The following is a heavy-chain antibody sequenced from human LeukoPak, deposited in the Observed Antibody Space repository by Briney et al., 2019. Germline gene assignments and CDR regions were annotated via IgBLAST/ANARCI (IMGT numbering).Heavy chain of an antibody. J-gene: IGHJ4*02. CDR1: GGTFSNYA. V-gene: IGHV1-69*01. CDR3: ARVWGQGSSGYFPF. D-gene: IGHD3-22*01. Sequence: SVKVSCKASGGTFSNYAISWVRQAPGHGLDWIGGIIPLFGTAHYAQKFQGRVTITADESTTTVYMELNSLTSDDTAVYYCARVWGQGSSGYFPFWGQGTLVTVSS. CDR2: IIPLFGTA.